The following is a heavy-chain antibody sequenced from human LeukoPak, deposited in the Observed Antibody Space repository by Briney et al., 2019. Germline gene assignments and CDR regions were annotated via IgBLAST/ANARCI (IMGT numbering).Heavy chain of an antibody. D-gene: IGHD2-2*01. J-gene: IGHJ4*02. Sequence: PSETLSLTCAVYGGSFSGYYWSWIRQPRGKWLEWIGEINHSGSTNYNPSLKSRVTISVDTSKNQFSLKLSSVTAADTAVYYCARPATYCSSTSCYEVFDYWGQGTLVTVSS. CDR1: GGSFSGYY. CDR3: ARPATYCSSTSCYEVFDY. V-gene: IGHV4-34*01. CDR2: INHSGST.